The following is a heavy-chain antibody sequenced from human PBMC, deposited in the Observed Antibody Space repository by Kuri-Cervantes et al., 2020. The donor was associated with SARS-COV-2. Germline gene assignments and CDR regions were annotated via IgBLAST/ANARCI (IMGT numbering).Heavy chain of an antibody. V-gene: IGHV3-23*01. CDR1: RFTFNKYD. CDR3: ASVSTMGVSLD. Sequence: GESLKISCAASRFTFNKYDLIWVRQAPGKGLEWVSSISTSGGDTNYADSLKGLFTISRDNSKNTLYLQMNSLRVEDTAVYYCASVSTMGVSLDWGQGTLVTVSS. D-gene: IGHD5-24*01. J-gene: IGHJ4*02. CDR2: ISTSGGDT.